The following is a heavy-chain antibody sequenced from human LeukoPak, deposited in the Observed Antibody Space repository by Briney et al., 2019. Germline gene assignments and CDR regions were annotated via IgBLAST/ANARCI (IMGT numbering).Heavy chain of an antibody. CDR3: TTVPPFNWNLDY. CDR1: AFTFSNAW. D-gene: IGHD1-20*01. Sequence: GGSLRLSCAASAFTFSNAWMSWVRQAPGKGLEWVGRIKSKTDGGTTDYAAPVKGRFTISRDGSKNTLYLQMNSLKTEDTAVYYCTTVPPFNWNLDYWGQGTLVTVSS. J-gene: IGHJ4*02. CDR2: IKSKTDGGTT. V-gene: IGHV3-15*01.